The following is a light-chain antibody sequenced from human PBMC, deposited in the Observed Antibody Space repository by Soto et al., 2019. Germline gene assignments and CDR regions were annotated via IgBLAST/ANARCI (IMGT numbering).Light chain of an antibody. Sequence: DIQMPQSPSTLSGSVGDRVTITCRASQTISSWLAWYQQKPGKAPKLLIYKASTLKSGVPSRVSGSGSGTEFTLTISSLQPDDFATYSGQHYNSYSEAFGQGTKVEL. J-gene: IGKJ1*01. CDR1: QTISSW. CDR3: QHYNSYSEA. CDR2: KAS. V-gene: IGKV1-5*03.